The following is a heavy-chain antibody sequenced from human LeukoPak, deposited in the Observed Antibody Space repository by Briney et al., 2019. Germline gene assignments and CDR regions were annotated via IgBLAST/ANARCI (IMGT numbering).Heavy chain of an antibody. J-gene: IGHJ5*02. CDR2: IYYSGSI. CDR1: GGSISTNSYY. CDR3: ARLHMENWFDP. Sequence: PSETLSLTCTVSGGSISTNSYYWGWIHQPPGKGLEWIGSIYYSGSIYYTPSLKSRVTISVDTSKNQVSLNLYSVTAADTAVYYCARLHMENWFDPWGQGTLVTVSS. V-gene: IGHV4-39*01. D-gene: IGHD1-1*01.